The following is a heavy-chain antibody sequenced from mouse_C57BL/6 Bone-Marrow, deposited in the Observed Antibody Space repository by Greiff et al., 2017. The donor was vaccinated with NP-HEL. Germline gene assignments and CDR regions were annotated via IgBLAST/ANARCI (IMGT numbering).Heavy chain of an antibody. CDR1: GYAFSSYW. CDR3: ARGDYGSSRFGYAMDY. V-gene: IGHV1-80*01. Sequence: VQLQESGAELVKPGASVKISCKASGYAFSSYWMNWVKERPGKGLEWIGLIYPGDGDTKYNGKFKGKATLTADKSSSTAYMQVSSLTSEDSAVYFCARGDYGSSRFGYAMDYWGQGTSVTVSS. D-gene: IGHD1-1*01. CDR2: IYPGDGDT. J-gene: IGHJ4*01.